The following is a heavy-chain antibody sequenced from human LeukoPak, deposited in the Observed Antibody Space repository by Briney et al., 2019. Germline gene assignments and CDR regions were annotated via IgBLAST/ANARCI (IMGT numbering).Heavy chain of an antibody. J-gene: IGHJ4*02. CDR3: ARQRGEQGFFDY. CDR1: GYSFTNYW. V-gene: IGHV5-51*01. D-gene: IGHD3-10*01. CDR2: IYPGDSDT. Sequence: GESLKISCKGSGYSFTNYWIGWVRQMPGEGLEWMGIIYPGDSDTRYSPSFQGQVTISADKSFNTAYLQWSSLTASDTAMYYCARQRGEQGFFDYWGQGTLVTVSS.